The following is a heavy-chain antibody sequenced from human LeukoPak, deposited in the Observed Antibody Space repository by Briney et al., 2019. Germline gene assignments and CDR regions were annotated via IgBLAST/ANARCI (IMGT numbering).Heavy chain of an antibody. D-gene: IGHD3-22*01. V-gene: IGHV3-15*01. J-gene: IGHJ6*03. CDR2: IKREADGGTT. CDR3: TALSGYDRSGPYYYYYMGV. CDR1: GITFSNAW. Sequence: PGGSLRLSCAASGITFSNAWVSWVRQAPGKGLEWVGRIKREADGGTTDYAAPVKGRFTISRDDSNNMLYLQMKSLKTEDTAVYYCTALSGYDRSGPYYYYYMGVWGKGTTVTVSS.